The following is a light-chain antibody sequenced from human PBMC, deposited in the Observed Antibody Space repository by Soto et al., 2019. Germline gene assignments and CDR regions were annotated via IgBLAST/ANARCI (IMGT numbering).Light chain of an antibody. CDR1: SSDVGGYDY. V-gene: IGLV2-8*01. CDR3: GTWDSSLSAGV. Sequence: QSALTQPPSASGSPGQSVTISCTGTSSDVGGYDYVSWYQQHPAKAPKLIIYEVSKRPSGVPDRISASKSGNTASLTVSGLQAEDEADYYCGTWDSSLSAGVFGTGTKVTVL. J-gene: IGLJ1*01. CDR2: EVS.